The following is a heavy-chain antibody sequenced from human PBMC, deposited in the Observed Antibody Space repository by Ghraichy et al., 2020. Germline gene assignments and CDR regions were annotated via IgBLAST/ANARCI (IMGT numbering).Heavy chain of an antibody. J-gene: IGHJ4*02. Sequence: LSLTCSASGFTFSSSAMHWVRQAPGNGLEYVSAISSNGGSTYYADSVKGRFTISRDNSKNTLYLQMSSLRAEDTAVYYCVKRDRGVWFGEFHYDYWGQGSLVTVSS. CDR3: VKRDRGVWFGEFHYDY. CDR1: GFTFSSSA. V-gene: IGHV3-64D*09. CDR2: ISSNGGST. D-gene: IGHD3-10*01.